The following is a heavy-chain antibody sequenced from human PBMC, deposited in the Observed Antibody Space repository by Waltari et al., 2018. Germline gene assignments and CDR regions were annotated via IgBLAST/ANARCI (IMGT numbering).Heavy chain of an antibody. CDR3: ARVPLGLWVGEDYYYGMDV. D-gene: IGHD3-10*01. CDR1: GSTFTGYS. Sequence: QVQLVQSGAEVKKPGASVKVSCQASGSTFTGYSMHWVRQAPGQGLEWMGWINPNSGSTNYAQKLQGRVTMTRDTSISTAYMELSRLRADDTAVYYCARVPLGLWVGEDYYYGMDVWGQGTTVTVSS. J-gene: IGHJ6*02. CDR2: INPNSGST. V-gene: IGHV1-2*02.